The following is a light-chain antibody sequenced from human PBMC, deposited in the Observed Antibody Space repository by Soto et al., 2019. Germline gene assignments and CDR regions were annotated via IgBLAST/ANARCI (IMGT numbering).Light chain of an antibody. CDR1: SSDVGSYKY. CDR2: DVS. V-gene: IGLV2-14*01. Sequence: QSALTQPASVSGSPGQSITISCTGTSSDVGSYKYVSWYQQLPGEAPKLVIYDVSDRPSGVSNRFSGSKSGNTASLTISGLQAGDEADYYCSSYTSTNTIVFGTGTKLTVL. J-gene: IGLJ1*01. CDR3: SSYTSTNTIV.